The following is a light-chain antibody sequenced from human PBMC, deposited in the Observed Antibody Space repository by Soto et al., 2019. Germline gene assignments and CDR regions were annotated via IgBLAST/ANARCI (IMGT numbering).Light chain of an antibody. V-gene: IGKV1-5*01. CDR1: QSISSW. CDR3: QQYNSYSPTWT. CDR2: DAS. Sequence: DIQMTQSPSTLSASVGDRVTITCRASQSISSWLAWYQQKPGKAPKLLIYDASSLESGVPSRFSGSGSGTEFTLTINSLQPDDFATYYCQQYNSYSPTWTFGQGTKVEIK. J-gene: IGKJ1*01.